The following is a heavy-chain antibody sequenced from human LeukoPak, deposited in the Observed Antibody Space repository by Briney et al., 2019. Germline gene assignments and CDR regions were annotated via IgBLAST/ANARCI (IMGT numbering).Heavy chain of an antibody. CDR3: ASQKWELPYYFDY. CDR2: IYYSGST. V-gene: IGHV4-30-4*08. Sequence: PSQTLSLTCTVSGGSISSGAYYWSWIRQPPGKGLEWIGYIYYSGSTYYNPSLKSRVTISVDTSKNQFSLKLSSVTAADTAVYYCASQKWELPYYFDYWGQGTLVTVSS. J-gene: IGHJ4*02. D-gene: IGHD1-26*01. CDR1: GGSISSGAYY.